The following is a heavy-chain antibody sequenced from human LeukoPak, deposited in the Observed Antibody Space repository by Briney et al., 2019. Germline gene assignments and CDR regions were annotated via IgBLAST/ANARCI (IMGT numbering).Heavy chain of an antibody. CDR1: GYSISSGTY. J-gene: IGHJ4*02. D-gene: IGHD6-13*01. V-gene: IGHV4-38-2*01. CDR2: IYHTGST. CDR3: ARGRGRSSRGYYFDY. Sequence: PPETLSVTCAVSGYSISSGTYSGWLQQPPGKGLEGSGFIYHTGSTYYSPSLKSRVTMSVDTSKNQFYLQLSSVTVEDTATHYCARGRGRSSRGYYFDYWGEGTLVTVSS.